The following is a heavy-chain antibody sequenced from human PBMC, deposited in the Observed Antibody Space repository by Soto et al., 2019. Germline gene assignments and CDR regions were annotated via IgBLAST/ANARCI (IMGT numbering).Heavy chain of an antibody. J-gene: IGHJ5*02. V-gene: IGHV3-48*01. D-gene: IGHD6-13*01. CDR2: ISSSSSTI. CDR1: GFTFSSYS. CDR3: ARHPERIAEIGWFDP. Sequence: GGSLRLSCAASGFTFSSYSMNWVRQAPGKGLEWVSYISSSSSTIYYADSVKGRFTISRDNAKNSLYLQMNSLRAEDTAVYYCARHPERIAEIGWFDPWGQGTLVAVSS.